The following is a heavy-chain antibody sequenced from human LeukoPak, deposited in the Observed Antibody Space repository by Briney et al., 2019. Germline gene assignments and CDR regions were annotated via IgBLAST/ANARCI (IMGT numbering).Heavy chain of an antibody. CDR2: IKSKTDGGTT. V-gene: IGHV3-15*01. CDR1: GFTFSNAW. D-gene: IGHD4-17*01. CDR3: TTYSTVTTPTDY. J-gene: IGHJ4*02. Sequence: GGSLRLSCAASGFTFSNAWMSWVRQAPGKGLEWVGRIKSKTDGGTTDYAAPVKGRFTISRDDSKNTLDLQMNSLKTEDTAVYYCTTYSTVTTPTDYWGQGTLVTVSS.